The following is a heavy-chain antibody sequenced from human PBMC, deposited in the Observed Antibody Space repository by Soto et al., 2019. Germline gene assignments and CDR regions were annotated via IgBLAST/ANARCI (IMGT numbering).Heavy chain of an antibody. D-gene: IGHD6-13*01. CDR1: GFAFSSNT. J-gene: IGHJ4*02. CDR3: ARRGPGTYFDY. CDR2: ISGSGDST. V-gene: IGHV3-23*01. Sequence: GGSLRLSCAASGFAFSSNTMHWVRQAPGKGLEWVAVISGSGDSTYYADSVKGRFTISRDNSKNTLYLQMNSLRTEDTAVYYCARRGPGTYFDYWGQGTLVTVSS.